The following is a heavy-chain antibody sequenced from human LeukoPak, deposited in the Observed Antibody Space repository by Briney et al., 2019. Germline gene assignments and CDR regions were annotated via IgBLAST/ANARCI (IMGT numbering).Heavy chain of an antibody. CDR3: ARAIPSSSRKYIDY. J-gene: IGHJ4*02. Sequence: GGSLRLSCAASGFTFSDHYMDWVRQAPGKGLEWVGRTRNKANSYTTEYAASVKGRFTISRDDSKNSLYLQMNSLKTEDTAVYYCARAIPSSSRKYIDYWGQGTLVTVSS. CDR1: GFTFSDHY. CDR2: TRNKANSYTT. D-gene: IGHD6-13*01. V-gene: IGHV3-72*01.